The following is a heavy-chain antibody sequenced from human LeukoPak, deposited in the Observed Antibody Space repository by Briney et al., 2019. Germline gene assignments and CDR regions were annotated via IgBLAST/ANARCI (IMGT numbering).Heavy chain of an antibody. Sequence: GASVKVSCKASGYSFTNFAMNWVRQAPGQGLEWMGWINTNTGNPTYAQDFTGRFVFSLDTSVSTAYLQISTLKTEDTAVYYCVRAEEYCSGETCARWFDPWGQGTLVTVSS. CDR3: VRAEEYCSGETCARWFDP. D-gene: IGHD2-15*01. CDR2: INTNTGNP. CDR1: GYSFTNFA. V-gene: IGHV7-4-1*02. J-gene: IGHJ5*02.